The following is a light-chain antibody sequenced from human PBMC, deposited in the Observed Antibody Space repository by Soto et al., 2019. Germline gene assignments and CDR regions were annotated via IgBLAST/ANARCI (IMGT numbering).Light chain of an antibody. J-gene: IGKJ5*01. Sequence: EIVLGQSRTTLSSSPGERATLSCRASQTVNSRLAWYQHKPGQAPRLLIYDASTRATDIPARFSGSGSGTEFTLTISGLQSEDFAVYYCQQYNIWPPITFGQGTQLEIK. CDR1: QTVNSR. CDR3: QQYNIWPPIT. V-gene: IGKV3D-15*01. CDR2: DAS.